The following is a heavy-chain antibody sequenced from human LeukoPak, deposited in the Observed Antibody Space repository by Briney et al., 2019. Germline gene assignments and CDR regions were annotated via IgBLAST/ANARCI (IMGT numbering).Heavy chain of an antibody. CDR1: GFTFSSYE. D-gene: IGHD3-22*01. CDR3: ARGPDPVTMIVVATMYFDY. V-gene: IGHV3-48*03. Sequence: GGSLRLSCAASGFTFSSYEMNWVRQAPGKGLEWVSYISSSGSTIYYADSVKGRFTISRDDAKNSLYLQMNSLRAEDTAVYYCARGPDPVTMIVVATMYFDYWGQGTLVTVSS. J-gene: IGHJ4*02. CDR2: ISSSGSTI.